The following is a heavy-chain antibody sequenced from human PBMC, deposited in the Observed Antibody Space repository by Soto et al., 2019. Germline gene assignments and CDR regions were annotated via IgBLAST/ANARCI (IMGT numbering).Heavy chain of an antibody. Sequence: GGSLRLSCAASGFTFSSYSMNRVRQAPGKGLEWVSSISSSSSYIYYAESVKGRFTISRDNAKNSLYLQMNSLRAEDMAVYYCTRRYNRGLTRPGFDFWGQGTLVTVSS. J-gene: IGHJ4*02. CDR1: GFTFSSYS. D-gene: IGHD1-20*01. V-gene: IGHV3-21*01. CDR3: TRRYNRGLTRPGFDF. CDR2: ISSSSSYI.